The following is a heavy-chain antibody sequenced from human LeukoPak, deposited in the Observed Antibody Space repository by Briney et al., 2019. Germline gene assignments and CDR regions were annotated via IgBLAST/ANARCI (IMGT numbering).Heavy chain of an antibody. Sequence: GGSLRLSCAASGFTFSSYAMNWVRQSPGKGLEWVSGISGNGVTRHYADSVKGRLTISRDNSKSTLYLQMSSLRAEDTAVYYCAKIGVSSPIDYWGQGTLVTVSS. D-gene: IGHD1-26*01. J-gene: IGHJ4*02. V-gene: IGHV3-23*01. CDR3: AKIGVSSPIDY. CDR2: ISGNGVTR. CDR1: GFTFSSYA.